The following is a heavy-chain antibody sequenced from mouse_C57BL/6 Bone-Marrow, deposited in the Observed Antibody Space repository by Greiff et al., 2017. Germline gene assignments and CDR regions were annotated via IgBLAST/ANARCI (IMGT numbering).Heavy chain of an antibody. V-gene: IGHV1-15*01. CDR1: GYTFTDYE. D-gene: IGHD4-1*01. J-gene: IGHJ3*01. Sequence: VKLVESGAELVRPGASVTLSCKASGYTFTDYEMHWVKQTPVHGLEWIGAIDPETGGTAYNQKFKGKAILTADKSSSTAYMELRSLTSEDSAVYYCTRELTGTWFAYWGQGTLVTVSA. CDR3: TRELTGTWFAY. CDR2: IDPETGGT.